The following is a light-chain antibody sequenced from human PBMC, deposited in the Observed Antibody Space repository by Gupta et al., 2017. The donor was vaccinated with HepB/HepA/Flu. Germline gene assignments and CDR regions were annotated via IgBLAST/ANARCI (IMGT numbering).Light chain of an antibody. J-gene: IGKJ5*01. CDR3: QQRSEWPIA. CDR2: DAS. V-gene: IGKV3-11*01. Sequence: EIVLTQSPATLSLSPGERATLSCRASQSVGSYLAWYQQKPGQAPRLLINDASNRATGIPARVRGRGSGTDFTLTINSLEPEDFAIYYCQQRSEWPIAFGQGTRVEIK. CDR1: QSVGSY.